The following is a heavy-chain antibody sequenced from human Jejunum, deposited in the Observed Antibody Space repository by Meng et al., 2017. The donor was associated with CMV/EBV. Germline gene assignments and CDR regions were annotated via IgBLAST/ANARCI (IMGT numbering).Heavy chain of an antibody. CDR3: ARWVDGYSSDAFDI. CDR1: RCSVSNSSTC. J-gene: IGHJ3*02. CDR2: IFLSCST. V-gene: IGHV4-61*03. Sequence: SRCSVSNSSTCWGWIRQLPEDGLEWIGYIFLSCSTNYNPSLTSLITMSVDTSKTHFSLKLSSLTAADTAVYYCARWVDGYSSDAFDIWGQGTMVTVSS. D-gene: IGHD3-22*01.